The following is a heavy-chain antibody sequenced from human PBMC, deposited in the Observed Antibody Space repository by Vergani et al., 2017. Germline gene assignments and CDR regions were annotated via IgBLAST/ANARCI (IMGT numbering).Heavy chain of an antibody. J-gene: IGHJ4*02. CDR3: AREAPKGNYRWNYFDY. D-gene: IGHD3-16*02. CDR1: GGSISSGDSY. CDR2: IDYSGST. V-gene: IGHV4-30-4*01. Sequence: QVQLQESGPGLVKPSQTLSLTCTVSGGSISSGDSYWSWIRQPPGKGLEWIGYIDYSGSTYYNPSLKSRVTISVATSKNQFSLKLGSVTAADTPVYYCAREAPKGNYRWNYFDYWGQGTLVTVSS.